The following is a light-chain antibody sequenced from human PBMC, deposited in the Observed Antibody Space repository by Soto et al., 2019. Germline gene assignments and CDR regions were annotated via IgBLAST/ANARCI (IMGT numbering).Light chain of an antibody. Sequence: EIVMTQSPATLSVSPGGSATLSCRASQHVSSNFAWYRQKPGQAPTLLIYRASPRATGIPTRFSGSGSGTEFTLTISSLQSEDFAVYYCQQYNNWPYTFGQGTKLEIK. CDR1: QHVSSN. CDR3: QQYNNWPYT. V-gene: IGKV3-15*01. CDR2: RAS. J-gene: IGKJ2*01.